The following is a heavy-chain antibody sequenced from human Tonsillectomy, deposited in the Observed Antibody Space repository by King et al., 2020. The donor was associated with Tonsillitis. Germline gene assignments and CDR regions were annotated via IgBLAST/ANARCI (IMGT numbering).Heavy chain of an antibody. Sequence: DVQLVKSGGGLVQPGRSLRLSCAASGFTFDDYAMHWVRQAPGKGLEWVSGISWNSGSIGYADSVKGRFTISRDNAKNSLYLQMNSLRAEDTALYYCAKDMAPDSGSFDYWGQGTLVTVSS. J-gene: IGHJ4*02. D-gene: IGHD1-26*01. V-gene: IGHV3-9*01. CDR2: ISWNSGSI. CDR1: GFTFDDYA. CDR3: AKDMAPDSGSFDY.